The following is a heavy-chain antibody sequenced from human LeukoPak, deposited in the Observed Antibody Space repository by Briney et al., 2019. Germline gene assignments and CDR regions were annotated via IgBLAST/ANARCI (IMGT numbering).Heavy chain of an antibody. CDR3: AIMKQVRAPPYYYYYMDV. V-gene: IGHV1-24*01. D-gene: IGHD2-21*01. J-gene: IGHJ6*03. CDR1: GYTLTELS. Sequence: ASVKVSCKVSGYTLTELSMHWVRQAPGKGLEWMGGFDPEDGETIYAQKFQGRVTMTEDTSTDTAYMELSSLRSEDTAVYYCAIMKQVRAPPYYYYYMDVWGKGTTVTVSS. CDR2: FDPEDGET.